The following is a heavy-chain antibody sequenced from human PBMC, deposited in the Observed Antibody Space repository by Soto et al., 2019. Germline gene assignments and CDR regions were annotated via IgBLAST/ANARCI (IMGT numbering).Heavy chain of an antibody. CDR2: IYYSGST. V-gene: IGHV4-30-4*01. CDR1: GGSISSGDYY. CDR3: ARASTTVTTLDY. J-gene: IGHJ4*02. D-gene: IGHD4-17*01. Sequence: PSETLSLTCSVSGGSISSGDYYWSWIRQPPGKGLEWIGYIYYSGSTYYNPSLKSRVTISVDRSKNQFSLKLSSVTAADTAVYYCARASTTVTTLDYWGQGTLVTVSS.